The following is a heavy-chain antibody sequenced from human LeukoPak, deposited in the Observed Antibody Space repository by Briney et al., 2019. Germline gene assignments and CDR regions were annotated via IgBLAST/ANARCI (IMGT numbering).Heavy chain of an antibody. Sequence: PSETLSLTCTVSGGSISSYYWSWIRQPPGKGLEWIGYIYYSGSTKYNPSVKGRVTISVDTSKNQFSLRLTSVTAADTAVYYCARRPARYYYYYYMDVWGKGTTVTVSS. CDR1: GGSISSYY. CDR3: ARRPARYYYYYYMDV. J-gene: IGHJ6*03. D-gene: IGHD6-6*01. CDR2: IYYSGST. V-gene: IGHV4-59*12.